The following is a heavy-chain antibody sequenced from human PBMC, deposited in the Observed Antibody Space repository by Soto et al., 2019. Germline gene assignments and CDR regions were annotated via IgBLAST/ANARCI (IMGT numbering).Heavy chain of an antibody. Sequence: PGGSLRLSCAASGFTFSSYGMHWVRQAPGKGLEWVAVISYDGSNKYYADSVKGRFTISRDNSKNTLYLQMNSLRAEDTAVYYCAKEWDSSGWYDYWGQGTLVTVSS. CDR2: ISYDGSNK. J-gene: IGHJ4*02. D-gene: IGHD6-19*01. CDR1: GFTFSSYG. CDR3: AKEWDSSGWYDY. V-gene: IGHV3-30*18.